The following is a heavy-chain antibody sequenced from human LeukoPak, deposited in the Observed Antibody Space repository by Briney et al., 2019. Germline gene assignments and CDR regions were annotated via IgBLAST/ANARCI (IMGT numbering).Heavy chain of an antibody. D-gene: IGHD3-10*01. Sequence: GASVKVSCKASGYTFTSYDINWVRPATGQGLEWMGWMNPNSGNTGYAQKFQGRVTMTRNTSISTAYMELSSLRSEDTAVYYCAREYYYGSGSYNGYNWFDPWGQGTLVTVSS. CDR1: GYTFTSYD. V-gene: IGHV1-8*01. CDR3: AREYYYGSGSYNGYNWFDP. J-gene: IGHJ5*02. CDR2: MNPNSGNT.